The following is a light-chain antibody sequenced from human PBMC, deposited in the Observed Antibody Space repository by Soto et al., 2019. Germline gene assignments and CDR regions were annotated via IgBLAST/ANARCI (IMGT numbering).Light chain of an antibody. CDR3: SSYTSNNTPV. Sequence: HSALTQAASVSGSPGQSITISCTGTSSDIGGYDYVSWYQHHPGKAPRLMIYEVRNRPSGVSNRFSGSKSGNTASLTISGLQTEDEADYYCSSYTSNNTPVFGTGTKVTVL. CDR2: EVR. V-gene: IGLV2-14*01. CDR1: SSDIGGYDY. J-gene: IGLJ1*01.